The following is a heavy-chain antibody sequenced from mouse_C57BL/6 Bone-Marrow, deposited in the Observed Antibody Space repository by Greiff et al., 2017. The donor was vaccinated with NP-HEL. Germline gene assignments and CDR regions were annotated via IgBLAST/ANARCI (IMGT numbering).Heavy chain of an antibody. CDR3: ARSQKGY. CDR2: INPNNGGT. Sequence: EVQLQQSGPELVKPGASVKISCKASGYTFTDYYMNWVKQSHGKSLEWIGDINPNNGGTSYNQKFKGKATLTVDKSSSTAYMELRSLTSEDSAVYYCARSQKGYWGQGTTLTVSS. V-gene: IGHV1-26*01. J-gene: IGHJ2*01. CDR1: GYTFTDYY.